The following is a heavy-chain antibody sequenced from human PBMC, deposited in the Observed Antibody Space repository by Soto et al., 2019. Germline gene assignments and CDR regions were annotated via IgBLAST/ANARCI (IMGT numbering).Heavy chain of an antibody. Sequence: EVQLLESGGGLVQPGGSLRLSCGVSGFTFNDFEMNWVRQAPGKGLEWLAYIDGSGTTKKYADSVRGRFTISRDSPNNSLFLQMSSLSAADTAIYYCARGFGRFNYWGQGPLVSVSS. CDR1: GFTFNDFE. CDR2: IDGSGTTK. V-gene: IGHV3-48*03. D-gene: IGHD3-10*01. CDR3: ARGFGRFNY. J-gene: IGHJ4*02.